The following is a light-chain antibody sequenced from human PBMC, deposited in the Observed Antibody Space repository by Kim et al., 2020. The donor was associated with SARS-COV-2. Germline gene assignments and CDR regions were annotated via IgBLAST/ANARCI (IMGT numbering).Light chain of an antibody. V-gene: IGLV2-14*03. CDR2: NDN. J-gene: IGLJ3*02. Sequence: QAMTITCPGTGSGVGAGDYVSWYQQHPGEAPNLMIYNDNERPSGISTRFSGSKSGNTASLTISGLQAEDEADYFCSSHTNIYTWVFGGGTKVTVL. CDR1: GSGVGAGDY. CDR3: SSHTNIYTWV.